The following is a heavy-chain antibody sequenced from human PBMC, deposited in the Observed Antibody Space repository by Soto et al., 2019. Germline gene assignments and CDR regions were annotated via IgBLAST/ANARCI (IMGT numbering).Heavy chain of an antibody. D-gene: IGHD3-22*01. CDR2: IVPIFGTP. CDR1: GGTFPSDT. V-gene: IGHV1-69*01. CDR3: ARPTSGYYHDAFDI. Sequence: QMQLMQSGSEVKTPGSSVKVSCKASGGTFPSDTISWVRQAPGQGLEWMGGIVPIFGTPNYAQKFQGRVTITADGSTNTAYMELSSLRSEDTAVYYCARPTSGYYHDAFDIWGQGTLVTVSS. J-gene: IGHJ3*02.